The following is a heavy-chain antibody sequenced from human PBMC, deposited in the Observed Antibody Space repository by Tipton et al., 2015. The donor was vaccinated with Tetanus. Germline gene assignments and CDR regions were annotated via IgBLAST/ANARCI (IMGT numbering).Heavy chain of an antibody. J-gene: IGHJ4*02. V-gene: IGHV4-39*07. CDR1: GASISSNTYY. Sequence: TLSLTCTVSGASISSNTYYWGWIRQPPGKGLEWIASVSYSGSTYYNPSLKSRVTMSLDTSKNQFSLKLASVTAADSAVYFCARANYDSSKKGPFDAWGQGILVIVSA. CDR2: VSYSGST. CDR3: ARANYDSSKKGPFDA. D-gene: IGHD3-3*01.